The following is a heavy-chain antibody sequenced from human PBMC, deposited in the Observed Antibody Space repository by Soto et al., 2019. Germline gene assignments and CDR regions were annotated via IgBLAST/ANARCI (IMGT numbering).Heavy chain of an antibody. CDR3: ATCPNVETRFFARFDV. Sequence: ASVKVSCKASGCTFITYAINWVRQAPGQGLEWMGGFIPLSGTTLYAQRFQGRVVTTADESTNTAYMELSVLRSEDTAVYYCATCPNVETRFFARFDVWGQGTLVTVSS. J-gene: IGHJ5*02. V-gene: IGHV1-69*13. D-gene: IGHD2-8*01. CDR2: FIPLSGTT. CDR1: GCTFITYA.